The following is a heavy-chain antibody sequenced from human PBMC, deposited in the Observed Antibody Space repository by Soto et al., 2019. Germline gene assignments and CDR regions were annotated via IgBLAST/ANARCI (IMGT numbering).Heavy chain of an antibody. J-gene: IGHJ6*02. CDR2: IYHSGGT. D-gene: IGHD3-10*01. CDR3: ARLQVFGFGELFVDYYYGMDV. CDR1: SGSFSCGGYS. Sequence: SEPLSLTCAVSSGSFSCGGYSWSLIRQSPGKSLEWIAYIYHSGGTYYNPSLKSRVTISVDRSKNQLSLKLSSATAADTAVYYCARLQVFGFGELFVDYYYGMDVWGQGTTVT. V-gene: IGHV4-30-2*06.